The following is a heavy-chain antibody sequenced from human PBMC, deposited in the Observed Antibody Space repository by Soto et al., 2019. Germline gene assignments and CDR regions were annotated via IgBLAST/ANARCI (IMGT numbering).Heavy chain of an antibody. J-gene: IGHJ5*02. D-gene: IGHD3-3*01. CDR1: GYTFTGYF. V-gene: IGHV1-2*02. Sequence: EASVKVSCKASGYTFTGYFIHWVRQAPGQGLEWMGSINPNSGATKYAQKFQGRVTMTRDTSISTAYMELTLLRSDDTAIYYCARGGGTILAPLPWGEGTLVTVSS. CDR3: ARGGGTILAPLP. CDR2: INPNSGAT.